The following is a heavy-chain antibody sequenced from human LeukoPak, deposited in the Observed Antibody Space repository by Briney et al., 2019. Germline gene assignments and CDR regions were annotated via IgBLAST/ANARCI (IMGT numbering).Heavy chain of an antibody. CDR3: ARVYYSGYDKGTWFDP. J-gene: IGHJ5*02. D-gene: IGHD5-12*01. CDR2: IYYSGST. CDR1: GGSLSSYY. V-gene: IGHV4-59*01. Sequence: SETLSLTCTVSGGSLSSYYWSWIRQPPGKGMEWIGYIYYSGSTNYNPSLKRRVTISVDTSKNQFSLKLSSVTAADTAVYYCARVYYSGYDKGTWFDPWGQGTLVTVSS.